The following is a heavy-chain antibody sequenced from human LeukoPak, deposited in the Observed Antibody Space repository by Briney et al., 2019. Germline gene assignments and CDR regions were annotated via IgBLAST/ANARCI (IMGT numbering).Heavy chain of an antibody. J-gene: IGHJ5*02. V-gene: IGHV4-59*01. Sequence: PSETLSLTCSVSGGSFTGYYWSWIRQPPGRGLEWIGFIYYSGSTDYNPSLKRRVTISVDTSKKQFSLKLTSVTAADTAVYYCARGPQFTTSSGWFDPWGQGTLVTVSS. D-gene: IGHD2-2*01. CDR3: ARGPQFTTSSGWFDP. CDR1: GGSFTGYY. CDR2: IYYSGST.